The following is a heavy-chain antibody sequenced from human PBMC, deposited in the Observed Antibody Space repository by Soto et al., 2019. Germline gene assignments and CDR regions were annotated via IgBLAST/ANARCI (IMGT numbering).Heavy chain of an antibody. J-gene: IGHJ2*01. Sequence: QVQLVESGGGVVQPGRSLRLSCAASGFTFSSYAMHWVRQAPGKGLEWVAVISSDGGNKYYADSVKGRFAISRDNSKNTLYLQMNSLRAEDTAEYYCARGPRFEWYFDLWGRGTLVTVSS. CDR2: ISSDGGNK. CDR3: ARGPRFEWYFDL. CDR1: GFTFSSYA. V-gene: IGHV3-30*09. D-gene: IGHD3-16*01.